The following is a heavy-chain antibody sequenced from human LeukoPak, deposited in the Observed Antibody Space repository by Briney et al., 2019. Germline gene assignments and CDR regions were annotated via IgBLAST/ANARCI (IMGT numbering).Heavy chain of an antibody. J-gene: IGHJ4*02. Sequence: SETLSLTCTVSGGSISTYYWSWIRQPPGKGLEWIGYIYYSGSTSYNPSLKSRVTISIDTSKTQFSLKLSSVTAADTAVYYCARVVYSGSWGYFDYWGQGALVTVSS. V-gene: IGHV4-59*01. CDR2: IYYSGST. D-gene: IGHD3-10*01. CDR1: GGSISTYY. CDR3: ARVVYSGSWGYFDY.